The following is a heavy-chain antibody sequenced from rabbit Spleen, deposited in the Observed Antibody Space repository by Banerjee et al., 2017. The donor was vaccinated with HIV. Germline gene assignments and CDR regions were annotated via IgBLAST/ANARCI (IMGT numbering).Heavy chain of an antibody. J-gene: IGHJ4*01. CDR3: ARGSATMTMVITGYYFNL. V-gene: IGHV1S45*01. CDR1: GFSFSGGYD. D-gene: IGHD2-1*01. Sequence: QEQLVESGGGLVKPGASLTLTCTVSGFSFSGGYDMCWVRQAPGKGLEWIACIYAGGSGVTYYATWAKGRFTGSKTSSTTLALQMTSLTAADTATYFCARGSATMTMVITGYYFNLWGPGTLVTVS. CDR2: IYAGGSGVT.